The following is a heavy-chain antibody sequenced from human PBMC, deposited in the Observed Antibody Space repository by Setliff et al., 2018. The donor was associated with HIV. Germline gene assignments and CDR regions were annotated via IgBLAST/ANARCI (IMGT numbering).Heavy chain of an antibody. D-gene: IGHD3-3*01. V-gene: IGHV4-34*01. J-gene: IGHJ4*02. CDR3: VRGGGEHYSLFSGYYTPWGDF. CDR2: INFSGTT. Sequence: SETLSLTCGVFRGPFSGYFWSWIRQSPGRGLEWIGEINFSGTTNYNPSLKSRVTISIDTSKEWFSLNLTSVTAADTATYYCVRGGGEHYSLFSGYYTPWGDFWGQGTQVTVSS. CDR1: RGPFSGYF.